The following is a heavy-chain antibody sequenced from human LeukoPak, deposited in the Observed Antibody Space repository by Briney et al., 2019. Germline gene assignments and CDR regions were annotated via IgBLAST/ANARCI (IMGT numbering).Heavy chain of an antibody. CDR2: IYSGGST. V-gene: IGHV3-53*01. J-gene: IGHJ4*02. CDR3: ARVGGRFSSGWYYFDY. CDR1: GLTFSSNY. D-gene: IGHD6-19*01. Sequence: GSLRLSCEASGLTFSSNYMSRVRQAPGKGLEWVSVIYSGGSTYYADSVKGRFTISRDNSKNTLYLQMNSLRAEDTAVYYCARVGGRFSSGWYYFDYWGRGTLVTVSS.